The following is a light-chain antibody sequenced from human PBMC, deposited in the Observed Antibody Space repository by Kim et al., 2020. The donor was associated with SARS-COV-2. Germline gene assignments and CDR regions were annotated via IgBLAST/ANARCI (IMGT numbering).Light chain of an antibody. CDR1: QSVNNY. CDR2: DAS. CDR3: QKNSNWPT. Sequence: DIVLTQSPATLSLSPGERATLSCRASQSVNNYLAWYQQKPGQAPRLLIFDASNRATGIPARFSGSGSGTDFTLTISSLEPEDFAVYYWQKNSNWPTFGGGTRVDIK. V-gene: IGKV3-11*01. J-gene: IGKJ4*01.